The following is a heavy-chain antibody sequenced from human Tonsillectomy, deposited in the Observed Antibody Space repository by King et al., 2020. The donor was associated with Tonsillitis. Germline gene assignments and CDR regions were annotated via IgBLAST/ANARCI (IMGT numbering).Heavy chain of an antibody. D-gene: IGHD4-17*01. V-gene: IGHV3-23*01. CDR3: AKGINYGDYSYYYYYMDV. J-gene: IGHJ6*03. CDR2: ISGSGGRT. Sequence: QLLESGGGLVQPGGYLRLSCAASGFTFSSYAMSWVRQAPGKGLEWVSAISGSGGRTYYADSVKGRFTISRDNSKNTLYLQVNSLRAEDTAVYYCAKGINYGDYSYYYYYMDVWGKGTTVTVSS. CDR1: GFTFSSYA.